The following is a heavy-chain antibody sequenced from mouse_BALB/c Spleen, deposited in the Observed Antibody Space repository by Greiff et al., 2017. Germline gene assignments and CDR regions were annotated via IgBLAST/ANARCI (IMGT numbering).Heavy chain of an antibody. D-gene: IGHD4-1*01. CDR1: GFSLTGYG. CDR3: AREPHRLPGAMDD. J-gene: IGHJ4*01. V-gene: IGHV2-6-7*01. Sequence: QVQLKQSGPGLVAPSQSLSITCTVSGFSLTGYGVNWVRQPPGKGLEWLGMRWGDGSTDYNSALKSRLSISKDKSKSQVFLKMNSLQTDDTARYYCAREPHRLPGAMDDWGRGTSVTVTS. CDR2: RWGDGST.